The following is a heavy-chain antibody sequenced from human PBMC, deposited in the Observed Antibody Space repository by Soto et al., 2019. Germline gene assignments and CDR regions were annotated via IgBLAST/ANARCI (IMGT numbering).Heavy chain of an antibody. Sequence: VQLVESGGGVVQPGRSLRLSCAASGFIFNTYGMKWVRQAPGKGLEWVAVISYDGSDQYYADSVRGRFTISRDNSKNTLFLQMNSLRSEDTAVYYCAKLFRGSGTHLDYWGQGTLVTVSS. CDR1: GFIFNTYG. CDR3: AKLFRGSGTHLDY. V-gene: IGHV3-30*18. D-gene: IGHD3-10*01. CDR2: ISYDGSDQ. J-gene: IGHJ4*02.